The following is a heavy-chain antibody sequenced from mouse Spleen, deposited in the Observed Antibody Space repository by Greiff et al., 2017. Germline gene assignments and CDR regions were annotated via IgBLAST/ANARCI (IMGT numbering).Heavy chain of an antibody. D-gene: IGHD2-5*01. V-gene: IGHV2-6*01. Sequence: LQESGPGLVAPSQSLSITCTVSGFSLTSYGVDWVRQSPGKGLEWLGVIWGVGSTNYNSALKSRLSISKDNSKSQVFLKMNSLQTDDTAMYYCASDYSNNGGFAYWGQGTLVTVSA. CDR2: IWGVGST. J-gene: IGHJ3*01. CDR1: GFSLTSYG. CDR3: ASDYSNNGGFAY.